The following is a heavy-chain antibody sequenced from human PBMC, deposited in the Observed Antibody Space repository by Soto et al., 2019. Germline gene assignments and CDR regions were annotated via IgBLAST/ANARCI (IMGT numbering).Heavy chain of an antibody. Sequence: QVQLVESGGGVVQPGRSLRLSCAASGFTFSSYGMHWVRQAPGKGLEWVAVIWYDGSNKYYADSVKGRFTISRDNSKNTLYLQMNSLRAEDTAVYYCAREGGDVRSKYYDFWSGYPEDYYMDVWGKGTTVTVSS. CDR1: GFTFSSYG. D-gene: IGHD3-3*01. J-gene: IGHJ6*03. CDR2: IWYDGSNK. CDR3: AREGGDVRSKYYDFWSGYPEDYYMDV. V-gene: IGHV3-33*01.